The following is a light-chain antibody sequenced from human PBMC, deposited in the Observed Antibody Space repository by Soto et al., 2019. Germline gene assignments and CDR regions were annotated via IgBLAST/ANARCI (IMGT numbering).Light chain of an antibody. Sequence: SYELTQPPSVSVSTGQTASITCSGDKLGDKYVCWYQQRPGRSPVLVIYQDNKRPSGIPERFSGSNSGNTATLTISGTQAMDEADYYCQAWDYSTVVFGTGTKLTVL. CDR1: KLGDKY. V-gene: IGLV3-1*01. CDR2: QDN. CDR3: QAWDYSTVV. J-gene: IGLJ1*01.